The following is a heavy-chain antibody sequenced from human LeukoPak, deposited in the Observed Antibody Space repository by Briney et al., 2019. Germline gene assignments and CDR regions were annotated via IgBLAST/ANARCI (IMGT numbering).Heavy chain of an antibody. D-gene: IGHD3-22*01. CDR2: IYYSGST. V-gene: IGHV4-59*01. CDR1: GGSISSYY. J-gene: IGHJ4*02. Sequence: KPSETLSLTCTVSGGSISSYYWSWIRRPPGKGLEWIGYIYYSGSTNYNPSLKSRVTISVDTSKNQFSLKLSSVTAADTAVYYCARVYYDSSGYYWRNFDYWGQGTLVTASS. CDR3: ARVYYDSSGYYWRNFDY.